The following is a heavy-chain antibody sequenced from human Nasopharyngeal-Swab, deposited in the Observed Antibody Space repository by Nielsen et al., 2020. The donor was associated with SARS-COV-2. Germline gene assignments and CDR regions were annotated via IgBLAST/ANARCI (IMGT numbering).Heavy chain of an antibody. D-gene: IGHD1-7*01. V-gene: IGHV3-33*01. CDR2: IWNDGGNK. CDR1: GFTFTTYG. Sequence: GGSLSLSCATSGFTFTTYGMHWVRQSLGKGLEWVAVIWNDGGNKYYADSVKGRFTISRDNSMNTLYLQMNSLRAEDTAVYYCARAGALSAGTPTSWIDYWGQGTLVTVSS. CDR3: ARAGALSAGTPTSWIDY. J-gene: IGHJ4*02.